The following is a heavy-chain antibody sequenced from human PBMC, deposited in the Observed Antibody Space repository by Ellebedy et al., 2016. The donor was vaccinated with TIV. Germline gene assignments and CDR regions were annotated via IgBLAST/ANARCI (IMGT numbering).Heavy chain of an antibody. Sequence: MPSETLSLTCTVSGGSVSLGNYYWNWIRQSPGKGLEWIGYIKYSGSTNYNASLNSRVTISVDTSQNQFSLKLRSVTAAETAVYYCARDRYYGSGRFDYWGQGALVTVSS. CDR3: ARDRYYGSGRFDY. CDR1: GGSVSLGNYY. CDR2: IKYSGST. J-gene: IGHJ4*02. V-gene: IGHV4-61*01. D-gene: IGHD3-10*01.